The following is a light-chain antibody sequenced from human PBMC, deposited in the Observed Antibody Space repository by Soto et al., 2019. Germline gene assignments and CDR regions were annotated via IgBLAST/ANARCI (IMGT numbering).Light chain of an antibody. J-gene: IGKJ5*01. CDR3: QYPRSFPIA. CDR1: QGIGAW. Sequence: DIQMTQSPSYVSASVGDRVTITCRASQGIGAWLAWYQQKPGEAPKLLIYPASSLQSGVPSRFSGSGSRTYFSLTINSLQPEYVAYYFGQYPRSFPIAFGQGTRLEIK. V-gene: IGKV1-12*01. CDR2: PAS.